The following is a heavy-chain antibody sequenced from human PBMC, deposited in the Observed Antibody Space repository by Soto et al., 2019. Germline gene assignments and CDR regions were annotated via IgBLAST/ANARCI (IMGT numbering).Heavy chain of an antibody. CDR2: INHSGST. CDR3: ARGRRFSVAGFFDY. D-gene: IGHD6-19*01. Sequence: SETLSLTCAVYGGSFSGYYWSWIRQPPGKGLEWIGEINHSGSTNYNPSLKSRVTISVDTSKNQFSLKLSSVTAADTAVYYCARGRRFSVAGFFDYWGQGTMVTVSS. CDR1: GGSFSGYY. V-gene: IGHV4-34*01. J-gene: IGHJ4*02.